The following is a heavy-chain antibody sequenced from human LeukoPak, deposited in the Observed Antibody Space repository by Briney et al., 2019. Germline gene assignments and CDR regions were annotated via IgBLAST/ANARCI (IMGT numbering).Heavy chain of an antibody. Sequence: GGSLRLSCEASGFTFSGSTMNWVRQAPGKGLGWVSYISSSGSTIYYADSVKGRFTISRDNAKNSLYLQVNSLRDEDTAVYYCARGPDDYGDSLFDYWGQGTLVTVSS. D-gene: IGHD4-17*01. CDR2: ISSSGSTI. CDR1: GFTFSGST. V-gene: IGHV3-48*02. CDR3: ARGPDDYGDSLFDY. J-gene: IGHJ4*02.